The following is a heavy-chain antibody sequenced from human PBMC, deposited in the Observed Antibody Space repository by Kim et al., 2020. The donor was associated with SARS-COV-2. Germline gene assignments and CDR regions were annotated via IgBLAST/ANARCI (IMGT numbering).Heavy chain of an antibody. CDR2: T. D-gene: IGHD7-27*01. Sequence: TNYARKFQGRVTMTRDTSISTTYMELSRLGSDDTAVYYCARSGFNWGLDYWGQGTLVTVSS. CDR3: ARSGFNWGLDY. J-gene: IGHJ4*02. V-gene: IGHV1-2*02.